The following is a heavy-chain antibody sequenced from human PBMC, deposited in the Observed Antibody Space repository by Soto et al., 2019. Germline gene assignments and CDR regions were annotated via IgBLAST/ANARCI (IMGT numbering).Heavy chain of an antibody. J-gene: IGHJ6*02. CDR2: ISSSSSYI. V-gene: IGHV3-21*01. CDR1: GFTFSSYS. CDR3: ARPRGAYYYGSGSYYPYYYYYGMDV. Sequence: GGSLRLSCAASGFTFSSYSMNWVRQAPGKGLEWVSSISSSSSYIYYADSVKGRFTISRGNAKNSLYLQMNSLRAEDTAVYYCARPRGAYYYGSGSYYPYYYYYGMDVWGQGTTVTVSS. D-gene: IGHD3-10*01.